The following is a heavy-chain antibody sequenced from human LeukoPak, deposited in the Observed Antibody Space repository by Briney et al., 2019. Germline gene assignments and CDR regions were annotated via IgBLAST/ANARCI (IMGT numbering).Heavy chain of an antibody. CDR2: FDSEDGET. CDR1: GDTLNELS. D-gene: IGHD3-22*01. V-gene: IGHV1-24*01. J-gene: IGHJ5*02. Sequence: GASVKVSCKVSGDTLNELSMPWLRQAPGKGLEWMGGFDSEDGETIFAQKFQGRVTMTEDTSTDTAYMELSSLRSEDTAVYYCARAPPPNSSGYYFLGYFGWFDPWGQGTLVTVSS. CDR3: ARAPPPNSSGYYFLGYFGWFDP.